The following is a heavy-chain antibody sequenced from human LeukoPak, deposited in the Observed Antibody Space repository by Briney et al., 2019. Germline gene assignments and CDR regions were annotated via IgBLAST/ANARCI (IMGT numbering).Heavy chain of an antibody. J-gene: IGHJ5*02. D-gene: IGHD3-10*01. CDR1: GGSISSYY. CDR2: IYYSGST. CDR3: ARDLGVGYYYGSGRTNWFDP. V-gene: IGHV4-59*01. Sequence: PSETLSLTCTVSGGSISSYYWSWIRQPPGKGLEWIGYIYYSGSTNYNPYLKSRVTISVDTSKNQFSLKLSSVTAADTAVYYCARDLGVGYYYGSGRTNWFDPWGQGTLVTVSS.